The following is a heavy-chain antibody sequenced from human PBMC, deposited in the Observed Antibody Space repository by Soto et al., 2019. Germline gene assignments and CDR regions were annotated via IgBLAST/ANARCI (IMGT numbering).Heavy chain of an antibody. D-gene: IGHD3-22*01. V-gene: IGHV3-23*01. Sequence: PGGSLRLSCAASGFTFSSYAMSWVRQAPGKGLEWVSAISGSGGSTYYADSVKGRFTISIDNSKNTLYLQMNSLRAEDTAVYYCAKVGRRSQYYYDSSGYYPDWGQGTLVTVSS. J-gene: IGHJ4*02. CDR3: AKVGRRSQYYYDSSGYYPD. CDR2: ISGSGGST. CDR1: GFTFSSYA.